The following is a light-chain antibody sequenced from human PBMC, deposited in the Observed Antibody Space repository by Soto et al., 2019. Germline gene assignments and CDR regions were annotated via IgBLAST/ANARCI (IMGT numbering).Light chain of an antibody. CDR2: DAS. J-gene: IGKJ3*01. CDR1: QNVGTY. V-gene: IGKV3-11*01. Sequence: ELVLTQSPATLSSSPGERATLSCRATQNVGTYLAWYQQKPGQAPRLLIYDASNRATGVPARFSGSGSGTDFTLTISSLEPEDFALYYCQQRTNWFTFGPGTKVDIK. CDR3: QQRTNWFT.